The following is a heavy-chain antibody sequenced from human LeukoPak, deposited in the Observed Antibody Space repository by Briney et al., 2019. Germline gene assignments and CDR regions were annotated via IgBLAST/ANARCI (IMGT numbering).Heavy chain of an antibody. CDR3: ARASWNDGDYYYYYYMDV. J-gene: IGHJ6*03. Sequence: GASVKVSCKASGYTFTSYYMHWVRQAPGQGLEWMGIINPSGGSTSYAQKFQGRVTMTRDMSTSTVYMELSSLRSEDTAVYYCARASWNDGDYYYYYYMDVWGKGTTVTVSS. CDR1: GYTFTSYY. V-gene: IGHV1-46*01. CDR2: INPSGGST. D-gene: IGHD1-1*01.